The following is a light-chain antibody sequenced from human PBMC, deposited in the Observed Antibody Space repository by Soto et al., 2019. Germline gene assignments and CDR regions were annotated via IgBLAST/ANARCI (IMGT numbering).Light chain of an antibody. CDR2: AAS. J-gene: IGKJ1*01. V-gene: IGKV1-9*01. Sequence: DIQLTQSPSFLSASVGDRVTITCRASQDINSHLVWFQQEPGKAPKLLIYAASTLQSGVPSRFTGVGAGTEFTLTISSLQPEDFATYYCLQLNSFPPTFGQGTKVETK. CDR3: LQLNSFPPT. CDR1: QDINSH.